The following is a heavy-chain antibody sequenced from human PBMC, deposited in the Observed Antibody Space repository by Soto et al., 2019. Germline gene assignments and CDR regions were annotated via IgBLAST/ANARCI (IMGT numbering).Heavy chain of an antibody. Sequence: SETLSLTCTVSGGSISSGGYYWSWIRQHPGKGLEWIGYIYYSGSTYYNPSLKSRVTISVDTSKNQFSLKLSSVTAADTAVYYCARQRLLRLKPDFDIWGQGTLVTVSS. CDR2: IYYSGST. CDR3: ARQRLLRLKPDFDI. D-gene: IGHD2-21*02. J-gene: IGHJ4*02. V-gene: IGHV4-31*03. CDR1: GGSISSGGYY.